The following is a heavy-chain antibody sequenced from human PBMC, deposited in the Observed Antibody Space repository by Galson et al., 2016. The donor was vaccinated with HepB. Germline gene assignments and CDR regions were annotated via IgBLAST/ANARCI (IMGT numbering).Heavy chain of an antibody. D-gene: IGHD4-23*01. CDR2: INWNTGNI. J-gene: IGHJ4*02. V-gene: IGHV3-9*01. CDR1: GFTFGNYA. Sequence: SLRLSCAASGFTFGNYAMHWVRQAPGKGLEWVSGINWNTGNIVYADSGKGRFTISRDNAKNSLYLQMNRLSAEDTALYYCEKDLGNSVGTIDYWGQGALVTVSS. CDR3: EKDLGNSVGTIDY.